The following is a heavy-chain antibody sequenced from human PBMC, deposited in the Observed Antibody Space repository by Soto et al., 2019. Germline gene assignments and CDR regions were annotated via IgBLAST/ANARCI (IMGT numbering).Heavy chain of an antibody. CDR2: INPNSGGT. CDR1: GYTFTGYY. CDR3: ARVGSTIFHFDY. Sequence: DSVKVSCKASGYTFTGYYMHWVRQAPGQGLEWMGWINPNSGGTNYAQKFQGWVTMTRDTSISTAYMELSRLRSDDTAVYYCARVGSTIFHFDYWGQETLITVSS. J-gene: IGHJ4*02. V-gene: IGHV1-2*04. D-gene: IGHD3-3*01.